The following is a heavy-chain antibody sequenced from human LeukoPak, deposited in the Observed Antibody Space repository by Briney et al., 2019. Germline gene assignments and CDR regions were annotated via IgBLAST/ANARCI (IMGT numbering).Heavy chain of an antibody. CDR2: IYYSGST. D-gene: IGHD6-6*01. Sequence: PSETLSLTCTVSGGSISSYYWSWIRQPLGKGLEWIGYIYYSGSTNYNPSLKSRVTISVDTSKNQFSLKLSSVTAADTAVYYCAAKSDSSSSEYWGQGTLVTVSS. CDR3: AAKSDSSSSEY. CDR1: GGSISSYY. V-gene: IGHV4-59*01. J-gene: IGHJ4*02.